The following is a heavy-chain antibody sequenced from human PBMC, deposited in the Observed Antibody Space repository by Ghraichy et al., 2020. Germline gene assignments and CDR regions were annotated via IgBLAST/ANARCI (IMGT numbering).Heavy chain of an antibody. D-gene: IGHD3-22*01. CDR1: GYTFTSYD. V-gene: IGHV1-8*01. Sequence: ASVKVSCKASGYTFTSYDINWVRQATGQGLEWMGWMNPNSGNTGYAQKFQGRVTMTRNTSISTAYMELSSLRSEDTAVYYCATHYYDSSGYLRGGDWGQGTLVTVSS. J-gene: IGHJ4*02. CDR3: ATHYYDSSGYLRGGD. CDR2: MNPNSGNT.